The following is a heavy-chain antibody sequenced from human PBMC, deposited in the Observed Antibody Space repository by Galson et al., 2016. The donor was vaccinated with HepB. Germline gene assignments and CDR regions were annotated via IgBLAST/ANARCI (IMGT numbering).Heavy chain of an antibody. CDR2: ISSSSSSI. J-gene: IGHJ2*01. V-gene: IGHV3-48*02. D-gene: IGHD2-15*01. Sequence: SLRLSCAASGFTFSSYTMNWVRQAPGKGLEWVSYISSSSSSIYYADSVEGRFTISRGNAKNSLYLQMNSLRDEDTAVYYCATQYCSGGSCYSAAPGYWYFDLWGRGTLVTVSS. CDR1: GFTFSSYT. CDR3: ATQYCSGGSCYSAAPGYWYFDL.